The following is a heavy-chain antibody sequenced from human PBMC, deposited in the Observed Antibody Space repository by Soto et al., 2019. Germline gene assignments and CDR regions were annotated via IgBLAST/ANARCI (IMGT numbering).Heavy chain of an antibody. V-gene: IGHV1-18*01. J-gene: IGHJ6*03. CDR2: ISAYNGNT. CDR3: ARNPLPFDWLLRRRPGENYYYYYMDV. CDR1: GYTFTSYG. D-gene: IGHD3-9*01. Sequence: ASVKVSCKASGYTFTSYGISWVRQAPGQGLEWMGWISAYNGNTNYAQKLQGRVTMTTDTSTSTAYMELRSLRSDDTAVYYCARNPLPFDWLLRRRPGENYYYYYMDVWGKGTTVTVSS.